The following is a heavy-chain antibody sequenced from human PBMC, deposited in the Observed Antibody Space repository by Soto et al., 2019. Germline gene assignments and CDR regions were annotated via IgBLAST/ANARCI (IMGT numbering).Heavy chain of an antibody. J-gene: IGHJ4*02. CDR3: VKGRAFRAVAGSDQ. CDR2: ISGSAIST. V-gene: IGHV3-23*01. D-gene: IGHD6-19*01. Sequence: EVHLLESGGGFVQPGGSLRLSCVASGFTFSSYAMTWVRQAPGKGLEWVASISGSAISTEYADSVRGRFTISRDNSKNTLYLQMNSLRVEETGRYYCVKGRAFRAVAGSDQWGQGTQVTVSA. CDR1: GFTFSSYA.